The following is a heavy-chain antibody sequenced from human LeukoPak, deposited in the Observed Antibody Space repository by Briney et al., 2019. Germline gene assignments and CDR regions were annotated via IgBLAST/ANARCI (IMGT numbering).Heavy chain of an antibody. D-gene: IGHD5-12*01. CDR2: INSDGSST. CDR3: ARYGLSGYDWLIDY. J-gene: IGHJ4*02. Sequence: PGGSLRLSCAASGFTFSSYWMHWVRQAPGKGLVWVSRINSDGSSTSYADSVKGRFTIPRDNAKNTLYLQMNSLRAEDTAVYYCARYGLSGYDWLIDYWGQGTLVTLSS. V-gene: IGHV3-74*01. CDR1: GFTFSSYW.